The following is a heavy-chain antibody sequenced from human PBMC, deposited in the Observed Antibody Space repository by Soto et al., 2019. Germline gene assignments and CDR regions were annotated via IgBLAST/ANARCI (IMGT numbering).Heavy chain of an antibody. CDR1: GYSITSYW. CDR3: TRGGVATRTFDY. Sequence: XESLKISCKASGYSITSYWIAWVRQMPGQGLEWMGIIFPDDSDTRYSPSFQGQVTISADKSISTAYVQWSSLKASDTAMYYCTRGGVATRTFDYWGQGPLVTVSS. D-gene: IGHD3-3*01. J-gene: IGHJ4*02. V-gene: IGHV5-51*01. CDR2: IFPDDSDT.